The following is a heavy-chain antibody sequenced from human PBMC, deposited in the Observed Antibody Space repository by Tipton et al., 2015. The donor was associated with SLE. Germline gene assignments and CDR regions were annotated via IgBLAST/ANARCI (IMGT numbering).Heavy chain of an antibody. CDR3: ARGRLRFLEQFSN. CDR1: GGSISSYY. CDR2: VSYSGST. D-gene: IGHD3-3*01. J-gene: IGHJ4*02. V-gene: IGHV4-59*12. Sequence: TLSLTCTVSGGSISSYYWSWIRQPSGKGLEWIGYVSYSGSTNYNPSLKSRVTISVDTSKNQFSLKLSSVTAADTAVYYCARGRLRFLEQFSNWGQGTLVTVSS.